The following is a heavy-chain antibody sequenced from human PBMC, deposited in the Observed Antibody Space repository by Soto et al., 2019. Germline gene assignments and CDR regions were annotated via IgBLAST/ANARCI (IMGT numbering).Heavy chain of an antibody. CDR1: GGSFSGYY. J-gene: IGHJ4*02. CDR2: INHSGST. CDR3: ARRRIVGATLPLRY. Sequence: QVQLQQWGAGLLKPSETLSLTCAVYGGSFSGYYWSWIRQPPGKGLEWIGEINHSGSTNYNPSLKIRVTISVDTSKIQFSLKLSSVTAADTAVYYCARRRIVGATLPLRYWGQGTLVTVSS. V-gene: IGHV4-34*01. D-gene: IGHD1-26*01.